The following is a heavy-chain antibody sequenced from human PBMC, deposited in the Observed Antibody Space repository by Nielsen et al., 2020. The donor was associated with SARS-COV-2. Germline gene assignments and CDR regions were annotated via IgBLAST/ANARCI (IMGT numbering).Heavy chain of an antibody. CDR3: ARDPYGDLESRDYYGMDV. CDR2: ISGYSGST. V-gene: IGHV1-18*04. D-gene: IGHD4-17*01. Sequence: ASVNVSCKPSGYTFTNNYMHWVRQAPGQGLEWMGWISGYSGSTNYAQKFQGRVSMTTDTSTSTAYMELRSLRSDDTAIYYCARDPYGDLESRDYYGMDVWGQGTTVTVSS. CDR1: GYTFTNNY. J-gene: IGHJ6*02.